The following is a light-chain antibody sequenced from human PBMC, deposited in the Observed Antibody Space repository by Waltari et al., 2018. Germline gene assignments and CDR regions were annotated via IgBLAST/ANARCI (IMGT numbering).Light chain of an antibody. Sequence: QSALTQPASVSGSPGQSITISCTGTSSDVGAHNYVSWYQQHPGKAPKLIIYDVSNRPSGVSNRFSGSKSGNTASLSISGLQAEDEADYYCTSYTSSSPCVFGTGTKVTVL. CDR1: SSDVGAHNY. CDR3: TSYTSSSPCV. V-gene: IGLV2-14*01. CDR2: DVS. J-gene: IGLJ1*01.